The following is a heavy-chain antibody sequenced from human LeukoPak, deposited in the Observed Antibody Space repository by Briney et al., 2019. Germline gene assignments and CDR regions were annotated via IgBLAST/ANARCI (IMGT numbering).Heavy chain of an antibody. V-gene: IGHV3-21*01. Sequence: GGSLRLSCAASGFTFSSYNMNWVRQAPGKGLEWVSSISSGSSYIYYSDSVQGRFTISRDNAKNSLYLQMNSLRAEDTAVYYCTRGTPTTRDFDYWGQGTLVTVSS. CDR3: TRGTPTTRDFDY. CDR1: GFTFSSYN. D-gene: IGHD4-11*01. J-gene: IGHJ4*02. CDR2: ISSGSSYI.